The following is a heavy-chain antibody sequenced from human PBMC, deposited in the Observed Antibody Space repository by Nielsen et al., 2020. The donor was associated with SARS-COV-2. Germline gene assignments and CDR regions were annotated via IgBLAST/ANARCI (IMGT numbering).Heavy chain of an antibody. Sequence: GGSLRLSCAASGFTFDDYAMHWVRQAPGKGLEWVSGINWNSGSIGYADSVKGRFTISRDDAKNSLYLQMNSLRAEDTATYYCARVNHSSISAWGQGTLVTVSS. D-gene: IGHD3-22*01. CDR1: GFTFDDYA. CDR3: ARVNHSSISA. J-gene: IGHJ5*02. CDR2: INWNSGSI. V-gene: IGHV3-9*01.